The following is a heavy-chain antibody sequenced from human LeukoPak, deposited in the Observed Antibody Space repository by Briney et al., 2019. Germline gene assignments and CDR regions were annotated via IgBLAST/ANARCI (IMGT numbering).Heavy chain of an antibody. CDR2: ISYGGSKT. CDR3: ARDLGGTTEVNWFDP. J-gene: IGHJ5*02. Sequence: GGSLRLSCAASGFTFSTYAMHWVRQAPGKGLEWVAIISYGGSKTDYADSVKGRFTISRDNSKNTMYLQMNSLRAEDTAVYYCARDLGGTTEVNWFDPWGQGTLVTVSS. CDR1: GFTFSTYA. V-gene: IGHV3-30*01. D-gene: IGHD1-14*01.